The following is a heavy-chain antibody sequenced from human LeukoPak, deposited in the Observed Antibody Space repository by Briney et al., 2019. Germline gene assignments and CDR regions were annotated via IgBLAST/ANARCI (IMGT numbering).Heavy chain of an antibody. J-gene: IGHJ5*02. D-gene: IGHD3-10*01. CDR2: INPSGGST. CDR1: GYTFTSYY. Sequence: ASVKVSCKASGYTFTSYYMHWVRQAPGQGLEWMGIINPSGGSTSYAQKFQGRVTMTRDTPTSTVYMELSSLRSEDTAVYYCARDGSAGTTRTPRWFDPWGQGTLVTVSS. CDR3: ARDGSAGTTRTPRWFDP. V-gene: IGHV1-46*01.